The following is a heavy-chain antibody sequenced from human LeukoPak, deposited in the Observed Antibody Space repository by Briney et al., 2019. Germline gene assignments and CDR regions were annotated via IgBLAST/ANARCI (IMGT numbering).Heavy chain of an antibody. J-gene: IGHJ3*02. CDR1: GGSITSGSYY. CDR3: ARVSGSHAFNI. V-gene: IGHV4-39*07. Sequence: SETLSLTCTISGGSITSGSYYWAWVRQSPGTGLEWIGSIYQRGTTYYNPSLKSRVTISVDTSKNQFSLRLSSVSAADTALFYCARVSGSHAFNIWGQGTMVTVSS. CDR2: IYQRGTT. D-gene: IGHD3-22*01.